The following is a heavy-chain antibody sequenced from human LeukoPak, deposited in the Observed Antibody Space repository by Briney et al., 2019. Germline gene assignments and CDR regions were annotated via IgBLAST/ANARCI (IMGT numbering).Heavy chain of an antibody. D-gene: IGHD3-3*01. CDR3: AKDPITIFGVVNDAFDI. CDR2: IISSSSYI. V-gene: IGHV3-21*01. CDR1: GFTFSSYS. Sequence: GGSLRLSCAASGFTFSSYSMNWVRQAPGKGLEWVSSIISSSSYIYYADSVKGRFTISRDNAKNSLYLQMNSLRAEDTAVYYCAKDPITIFGVVNDAFDIWGQGTMVTVSS. J-gene: IGHJ3*02.